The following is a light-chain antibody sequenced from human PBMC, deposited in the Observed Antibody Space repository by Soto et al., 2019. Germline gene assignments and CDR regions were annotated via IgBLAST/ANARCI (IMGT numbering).Light chain of an antibody. Sequence: QMTQSPSSLSASVGDRVTITCRASQDIRTELGWYQQKPGKVPKLLIYAASALQSGVPSRFSGSGSGTDFTLTISSLQPEDIATYYCQKYNSAPLTFGGGTKVEI. CDR1: QDIRTE. CDR2: AAS. J-gene: IGKJ4*01. CDR3: QKYNSAPLT. V-gene: IGKV1-27*01.